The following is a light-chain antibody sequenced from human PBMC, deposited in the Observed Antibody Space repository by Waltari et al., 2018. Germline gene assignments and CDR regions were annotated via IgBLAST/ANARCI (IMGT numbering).Light chain of an antibody. J-gene: IGKJ3*01. V-gene: IGKV1-39*01. CDR3: QQTYSTPFT. CDR2: AAS. CDR1: QSISSY. Sequence: DIQMTQSPSSLSASVGDRVTITCRASQSISSYLNWYQQQPGKVPKLLIYAASTLQSGVPSRFSGSGSGTDFTLTISSPQPEDFATYYCQQTYSTPFTFGPGTKVDIK.